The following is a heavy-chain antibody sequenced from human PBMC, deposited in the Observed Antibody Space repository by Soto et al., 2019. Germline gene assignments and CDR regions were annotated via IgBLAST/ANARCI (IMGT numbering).Heavy chain of an antibody. V-gene: IGHV4-59*01. J-gene: IGHJ6*02. Sequence: SETLSLTCTFSGGSISSYYWSWIRQPPGKGLEWIGYIYYSGSTNYNPSLKSRVTISVDTSKNQFSLKLSSVTAADTAVYYCARVRTYYDILTGYSYYYYGMDVWGQGTTVTVSS. CDR1: GGSISSYY. CDR3: ARVRTYYDILTGYSYYYYGMDV. CDR2: IYYSGST. D-gene: IGHD3-9*01.